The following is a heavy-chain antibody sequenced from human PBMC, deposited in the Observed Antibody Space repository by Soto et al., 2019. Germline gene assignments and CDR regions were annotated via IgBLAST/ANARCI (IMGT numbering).Heavy chain of an antibody. Sequence: QVQLVESGGGLVKPGGSLGLSCAASGFTFSDYYMSWIRQAPGKGLEWVSYISSSSSYTNYADSVKGRFTISRDNAKNSLYLQMNSLRAEDTAVYYCARIIAAAGGRRYFDLWGRGTLVTVSS. J-gene: IGHJ2*01. D-gene: IGHD6-13*01. CDR2: ISSSSSYT. CDR3: ARIIAAAGGRRYFDL. CDR1: GFTFSDYY. V-gene: IGHV3-11*05.